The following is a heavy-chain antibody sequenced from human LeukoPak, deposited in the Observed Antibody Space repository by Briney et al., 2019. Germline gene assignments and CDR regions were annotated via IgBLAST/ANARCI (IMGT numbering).Heavy chain of an antibody. J-gene: IGHJ4*02. CDR2: VHGDGNNI. Sequence: PGGSLRLSCVASGFPFSGYAMYWVRQAPGKGLVWVSRVHGDGNNIGYADSVKGRFTIFRDNAKNTLYLQMNSLRPDDTAVYYCARARVGDPTDYWGQGTLVTVSS. CDR1: GFPFSGYA. CDR3: ARARVGDPTDY. V-gene: IGHV3-74*01. D-gene: IGHD1-26*01.